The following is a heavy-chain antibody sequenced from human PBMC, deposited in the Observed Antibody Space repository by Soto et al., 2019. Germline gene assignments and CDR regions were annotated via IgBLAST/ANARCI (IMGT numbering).Heavy chain of an antibody. CDR3: ARAEYCSGGSCYRGYYYYYMDV. Sequence: SVKVSCKASGYTFTSYDINWVRQATGQGLEWMGWMNPNSGNTGYAQKFQGRVTMTRNTSISTAYMELSSLRSEDTAVYYCARAEYCSGGSCYRGYYYYYMDVWGKGTTVTVSS. J-gene: IGHJ6*03. CDR1: GYTFTSYD. D-gene: IGHD2-15*01. V-gene: IGHV1-8*01. CDR2: MNPNSGNT.